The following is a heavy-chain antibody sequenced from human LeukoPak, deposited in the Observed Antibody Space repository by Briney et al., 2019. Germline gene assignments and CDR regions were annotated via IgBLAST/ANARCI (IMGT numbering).Heavy chain of an antibody. CDR3: ARRHGNYYYYYMDV. CDR1: GGSFSGYY. D-gene: IGHD1-14*01. CDR2: INHSGST. V-gene: IGHV4-34*01. Sequence: PSETLSLTCAVYGGSFSGYYWSWIRQPPGKGLEWIGEINHSGSTNYNPSLKSRVTISVDTSKNQFSLKLSSVTAADTAVYYCARRHGNYYYYYMDVWGKGTTVTVSS. J-gene: IGHJ6*03.